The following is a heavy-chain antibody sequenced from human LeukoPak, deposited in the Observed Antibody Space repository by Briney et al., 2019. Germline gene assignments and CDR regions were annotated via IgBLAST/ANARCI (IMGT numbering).Heavy chain of an antibody. V-gene: IGHV1-2*02. Sequence: ASAKVSCKASGYTFTGYYMHWVRQAPGQGLEWMGWINPNSGGTNYAQKFQGRVTMTRDTSISTAYMELSRLRSDDTAVYYCARVESRYCTNGVCYTGTSFDYWGQGTLVTVSS. D-gene: IGHD2-8*01. CDR3: ARVESRYCTNGVCYTGTSFDY. CDR2: INPNSGGT. CDR1: GYTFTGYY. J-gene: IGHJ4*02.